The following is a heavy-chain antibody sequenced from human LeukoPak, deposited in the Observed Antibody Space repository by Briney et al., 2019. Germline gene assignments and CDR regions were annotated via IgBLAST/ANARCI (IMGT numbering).Heavy chain of an antibody. D-gene: IGHD6-13*01. CDR1: GFTVSSNY. CDR3: AKSGYSSSWYGGDLDY. J-gene: IGHJ4*02. Sequence: GGSLRLSCAASGFTVSSNYMSWVRQAPGKGLEWVSVIYSGGSTYYADSVKGRFTISRDNSKNTLYLQMNSLRAEDTAVYYCAKSGYSSSWYGGDLDYWGQGTLVTVSS. CDR2: IYSGGST. V-gene: IGHV3-53*01.